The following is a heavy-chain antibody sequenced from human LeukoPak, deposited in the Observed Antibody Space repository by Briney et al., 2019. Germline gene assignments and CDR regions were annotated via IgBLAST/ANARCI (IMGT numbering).Heavy chain of an antibody. CDR2: ISAYNGNT. CDR1: GYTFTSYA. Sequence: GASVKVSCKASGYTFTSYAMNWVRQAPGQGLEWMGWISAYNGNTNYAQKLQGRVTMTTDTSTSTAYMELRSLRSDDTAVYYCARNPYYDFWSGYRVNYGMDVWGQGTTVTVSS. D-gene: IGHD3-3*01. CDR3: ARNPYYDFWSGYRVNYGMDV. J-gene: IGHJ6*02. V-gene: IGHV1-18*01.